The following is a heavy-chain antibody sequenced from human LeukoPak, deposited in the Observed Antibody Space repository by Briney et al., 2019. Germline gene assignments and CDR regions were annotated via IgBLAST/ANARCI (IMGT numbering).Heavy chain of an antibody. V-gene: IGHV4-39*07. Sequence: PSETLSLTCTVSGGSISSSPYYWGWIRQPPGKGLEWIGSIYYSGTTHYSPSLESRVTMSVDTSKNQFSLKLSSVTAADTAVYYCARDPGYYGSGSRGAFDYWGQGTLVTVFS. D-gene: IGHD3-10*01. CDR1: GGSISSSPYY. J-gene: IGHJ4*02. CDR2: IYYSGTT. CDR3: ARDPGYYGSGSRGAFDY.